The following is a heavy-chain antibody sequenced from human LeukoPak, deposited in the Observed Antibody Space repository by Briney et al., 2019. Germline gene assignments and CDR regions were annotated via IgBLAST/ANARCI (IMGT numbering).Heavy chain of an antibody. Sequence: GASVKVSCKASGGTCSSYAISWVRQAPGQGLEWMGRIIPILGIANYAQKFQGRVTITADKSTSTAYMELSSLRSEDTAVYYCARGGYCSSTSCYPFDPWGQGTLVTVSS. D-gene: IGHD2-2*01. V-gene: IGHV1-69*04. CDR1: GGTCSSYA. J-gene: IGHJ5*02. CDR2: IIPILGIA. CDR3: ARGGYCSSTSCYPFDP.